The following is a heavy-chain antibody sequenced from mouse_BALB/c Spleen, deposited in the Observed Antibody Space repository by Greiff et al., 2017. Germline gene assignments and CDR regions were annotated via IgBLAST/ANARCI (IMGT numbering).Heavy chain of an antibody. D-gene: IGHD1-2*01. V-gene: IGHV14-3*02. CDR2: IDPANGNN. CDR1: GFNIKDTY. Sequence: VQLQQSGAELVKPGASVKLSCTASGFNIKDTYMHWVKQRPEQGLEWIGRIDPANGNNKYDPKFQGKATITADTSSNTAYLQLSRLTYEDTAVYYCARSGIRLLWYFDVWGAGTTVTVSS. CDR3: ARSGIRLLWYFDV. J-gene: IGHJ1*01.